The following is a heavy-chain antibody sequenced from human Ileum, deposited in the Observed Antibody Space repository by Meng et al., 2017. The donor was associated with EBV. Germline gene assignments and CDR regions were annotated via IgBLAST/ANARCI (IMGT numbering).Heavy chain of an antibody. CDR1: GGSISNTGDY. V-gene: IGHV4-30-4*01. Sequence: QVQLPESGPGLVKSSXXLXLSCAXSGGSISNTGDYWSWLRQTPGMGLEWIGYIDYNGNAYYNPSLRSRASISRDTSRNQFSLRLYSMTAADTAVYFCARESSYGSGNYYIDSWGQGTLVTVSS. D-gene: IGHD3-10*01. CDR3: ARESSYGSGNYYIDS. CDR2: IDYNGNA. J-gene: IGHJ4*02.